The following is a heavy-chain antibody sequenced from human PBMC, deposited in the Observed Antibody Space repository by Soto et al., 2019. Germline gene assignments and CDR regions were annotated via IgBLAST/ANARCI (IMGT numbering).Heavy chain of an antibody. Sequence: SETLSLTCDVSGVSISSGNWWSGVRQPPGKGLEWIGEIFRDGMTTYYPSLRGRATISVDTSKNRFSLRVTSANAADTAIYFCAKDLIRGDGYVDPDYWGQGTLVTVSS. J-gene: IGHJ4*02. D-gene: IGHD3-10*01. CDR1: GVSISSGNW. CDR3: AKDLIRGDGYVDPDY. CDR2: IFRDGMT. V-gene: IGHV4-4*02.